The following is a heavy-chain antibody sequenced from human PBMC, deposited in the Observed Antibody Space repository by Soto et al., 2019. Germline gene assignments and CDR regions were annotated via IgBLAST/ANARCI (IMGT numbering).Heavy chain of an antibody. CDR2: FYHTGRT. J-gene: IGHJ6*02. D-gene: IGHD4-4*01. V-gene: IGHV4-4*02. Sequence: SETLSLSCVVSGASISSFNWWSWVRQPPGKGLEWVGEFYHTGRTNYNPSLRSRVTISVDRSNTQVSLKLTSVTAADTAVYFCARGPDYSNYYNNYGLDVWGPGTTVTVSS. CDR3: ARGPDYSNYYNNYGLDV. CDR1: GASISSFNW.